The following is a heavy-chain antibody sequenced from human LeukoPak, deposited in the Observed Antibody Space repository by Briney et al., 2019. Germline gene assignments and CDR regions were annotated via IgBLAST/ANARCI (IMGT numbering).Heavy chain of an antibody. J-gene: IGHJ4*02. D-gene: IGHD3-10*01. CDR2: IYYSGST. CDR1: GGSISSYY. CDR3: ARGEYYYGLGQDY. V-gene: IGHV4-59*08. Sequence: PSETLSLTCTVSGGSISSYYWSWIRQPPGKGLEWIGYIYYSGSTNYNPSLKSRVTISVDTSKNQFSLKLSSVTAADTAVYYCARGEYYYGLGQDYWGQGTLVTVSS.